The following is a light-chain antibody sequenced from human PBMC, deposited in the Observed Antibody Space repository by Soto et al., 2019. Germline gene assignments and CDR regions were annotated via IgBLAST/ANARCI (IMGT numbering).Light chain of an antibody. CDR3: QQSYSTPIS. Sequence: DIRMTQSPSSLSASVGDTVTITCRASQSISSHLNWYQQKPGKAPNLLMYTASNLQSGVPSRFSGSGSGTDFNLTISSLQPEDFATYYCQQSYSTPISVGQGTRLEIK. CDR1: QSISSH. J-gene: IGKJ5*01. CDR2: TAS. V-gene: IGKV1-39*01.